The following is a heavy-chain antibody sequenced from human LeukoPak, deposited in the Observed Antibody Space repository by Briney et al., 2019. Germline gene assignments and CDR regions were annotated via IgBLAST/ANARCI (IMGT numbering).Heavy chain of an antibody. Sequence: SDTLSLTCAVSIYSISSTHWWGWIRQPPGKGLEWIGNIYYSGTTYYNPFLKSRVTMSVDASKNQFSLKLSSVTAVDTAVYYCARSTYYNILTGYYGYFDLWGRGTLVTVSS. CDR3: ARSTYYNILTGYYGYFDL. V-gene: IGHV4-28*01. J-gene: IGHJ2*01. CDR2: IYYSGTT. D-gene: IGHD3-9*01. CDR1: IYSISSTHW.